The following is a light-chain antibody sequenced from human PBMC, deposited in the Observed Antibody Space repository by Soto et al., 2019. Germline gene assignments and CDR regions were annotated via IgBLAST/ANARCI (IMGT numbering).Light chain of an antibody. CDR2: DVS. V-gene: IGLV2-14*01. J-gene: IGLJ1*01. CDR1: SSDVGGYNY. Sequence: QSALTQPASVSGSPGQSITISCTGTSSDVGGYNYVSWYQQHPGKAPKLMIYDVSNRPSGVSNRFSGSKSGNTASLTISGLQAEDESDYYCISYTSSITLLFGTGTKVTVL. CDR3: ISYTSSITLL.